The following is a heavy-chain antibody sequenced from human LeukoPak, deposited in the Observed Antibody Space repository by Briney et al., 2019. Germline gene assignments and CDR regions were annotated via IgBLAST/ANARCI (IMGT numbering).Heavy chain of an antibody. V-gene: IGHV5-10-1*01. J-gene: IGHJ4*02. CDR2: IDPSDSYT. CDR1: GYSFTSYW. D-gene: IGHD3/OR15-3a*01. CDR3: TLGTGNTFDY. Sequence: GESLKISCKGSGYSFTSYWIIWVRQMPGKGLEWMGRIDPSDSYTNYSPSFQGHVTISADKSISTAYLQWGSLKASDTAMYYCTLGTGNTFDYWGQGTLVTVSS.